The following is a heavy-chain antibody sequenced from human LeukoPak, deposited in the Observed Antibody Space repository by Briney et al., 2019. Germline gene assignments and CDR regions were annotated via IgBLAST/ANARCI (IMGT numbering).Heavy chain of an antibody. J-gene: IGHJ4*02. CDR3: ARPGALVVPAAMRY. D-gene: IGHD2-2*01. V-gene: IGHV3-23*01. CDR2: ISGSGGST. CDR1: GFTFSSYA. Sequence: QAGGSLRLSCAASGFTFSSYAMSWVRQAPGKGLEWVSAISGSGGSTYYADSVKGRFTISRDNSKNTLYLQMNSLRAEDTAVYYCARPGALVVPAAMRYWGQGTLVTVSS.